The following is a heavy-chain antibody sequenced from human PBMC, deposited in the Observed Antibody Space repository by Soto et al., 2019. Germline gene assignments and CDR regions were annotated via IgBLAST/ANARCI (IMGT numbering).Heavy chain of an antibody. CDR3: ARGNQGISPSIADHNWFDP. CDR1: GGSISSGDYY. D-gene: IGHD6-6*01. J-gene: IGHJ5*02. CDR2: IYYSGST. Sequence: SETLSLTCIVSGGSISSGDYYWSWIRQPPGKGLEWIGYIYYSGSTYYNPSLKSRVTISVDTSKNQFSLKLSSVTAADTAVYYCARGNQGISPSIADHNWFDPWGQGTLVTVSS. V-gene: IGHV4-30-4*01.